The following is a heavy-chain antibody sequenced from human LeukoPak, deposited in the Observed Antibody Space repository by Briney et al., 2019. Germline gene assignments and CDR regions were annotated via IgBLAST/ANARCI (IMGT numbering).Heavy chain of an antibody. CDR1: GGSISSYY. V-gene: IGHV4-59*01. Sequence: PSETLSLTCTVSGGSISSYYWSWIRQPPGKGLELIGYIYYSGSTNYNPSLKSRVTISVDTSKNQFSLKLSSVTAADTAVYYCARVAAAADTVSGMDVWGQGTTVTVSS. D-gene: IGHD6-13*01. J-gene: IGHJ6*02. CDR2: IYYSGST. CDR3: ARVAAAADTVSGMDV.